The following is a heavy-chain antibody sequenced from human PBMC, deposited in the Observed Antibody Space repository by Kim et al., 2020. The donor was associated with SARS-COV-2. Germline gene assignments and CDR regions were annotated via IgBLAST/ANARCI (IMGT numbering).Heavy chain of an antibody. CDR3: ARFDCSSTSCFNWFDP. D-gene: IGHD2-2*01. V-gene: IGHV1-69*02. J-gene: IGHJ5*02. Sequence: KFQGRVTITADKSTSTAYMELSSLRSEDTAVYYCARFDCSSTSCFNWFDPWGQGTLVTVSS.